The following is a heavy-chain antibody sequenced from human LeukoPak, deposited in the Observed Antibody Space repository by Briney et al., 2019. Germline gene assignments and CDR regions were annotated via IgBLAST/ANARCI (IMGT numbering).Heavy chain of an antibody. J-gene: IGHJ6*02. CDR3: ASATPSDTDYYGMDV. Sequence: ASVKVSCKASGYTFTSYGISWVRQAPGQGLEWMGWISAYNGNTNYAQKLQGRVTMTTDTSTSTAYMELRSLRSDDTAVYYFASATPSDTDYYGMDVWGQGTTVTVSS. D-gene: IGHD2-2*01. CDR2: ISAYNGNT. CDR1: GYTFTSYG. V-gene: IGHV1-18*01.